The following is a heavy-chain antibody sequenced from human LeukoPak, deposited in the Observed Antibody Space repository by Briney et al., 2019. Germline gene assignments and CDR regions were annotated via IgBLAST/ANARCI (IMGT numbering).Heavy chain of an antibody. CDR3: ARGIVYGGNTRYFDY. CDR2: IIPILGIA. V-gene: IGHV1-69*02. D-gene: IGHD4-23*01. J-gene: IGHJ4*02. Sequence: SVKVSCKASGGTFSSYTISWVRQAPGQGLEWMGRIIPILGIANYAQKLQGRVTITADKSTSTAYMELSSLRSEDTAVYYCARGIVYGGNTRYFDYWGQGTLVTVSS. CDR1: GGTFSSYT.